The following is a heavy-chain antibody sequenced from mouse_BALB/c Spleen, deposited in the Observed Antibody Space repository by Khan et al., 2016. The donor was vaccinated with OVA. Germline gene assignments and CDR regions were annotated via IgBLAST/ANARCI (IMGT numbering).Heavy chain of an antibody. V-gene: IGHV9-3-1*01. CDR1: GFTFTNYG. Sequence: QIQLVQSGPELKKPGETVQISCKASGFTFTNYGMNWVRQAPGKGLKWMGWINTYTGEPTFTDDFKGRFAFSLETSASTAYLQINSLKNEDTATYFCARVGYNGTMDFGGKGTSVTVSS. J-gene: IGHJ4*01. CDR3: ARVGYNGTMDF. D-gene: IGHD2-14*01. CDR2: INTYTGEP.